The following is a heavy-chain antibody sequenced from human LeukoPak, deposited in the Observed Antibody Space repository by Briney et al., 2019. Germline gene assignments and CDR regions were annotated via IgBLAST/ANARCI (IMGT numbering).Heavy chain of an antibody. CDR1: DFTFSSYG. Sequence: GGSLRLSCVASDFTFSSYGMHWVRQAPGKGLEWVAFIRYDGSNKYYADSVKGRFTISRDNSKNTLHLQMNSLRAEDTAVYYCAKDHKYRIAAAGRGWYFDYWGQGTLVTVSS. V-gene: IGHV3-30*02. CDR2: IRYDGSNK. J-gene: IGHJ4*02. CDR3: AKDHKYRIAAAGRGWYFDY. D-gene: IGHD6-13*01.